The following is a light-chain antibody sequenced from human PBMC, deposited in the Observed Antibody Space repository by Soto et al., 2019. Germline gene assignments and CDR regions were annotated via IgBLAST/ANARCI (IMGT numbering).Light chain of an antibody. CDR3: QQHGTSPYT. J-gene: IGKJ2*01. Sequence: CWASQSLRSSYLAWYQRKPGQAPRLLMFGASRRATGIPDRFNGSGSGTDFILTISRLEPEDVAVYYCQQHGTSPYTFGQGTVVEIK. CDR2: GAS. CDR1: QSLRSSY. V-gene: IGKV3-20*01.